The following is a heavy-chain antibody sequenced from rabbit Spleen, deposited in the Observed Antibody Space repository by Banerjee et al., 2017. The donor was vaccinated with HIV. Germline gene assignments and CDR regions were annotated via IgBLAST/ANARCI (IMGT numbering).Heavy chain of an antibody. V-gene: IGHV1S7*01. CDR2: IDPVFGIT. D-gene: IGHD8-1*01. J-gene: IGHJ6*01. Sequence: QLEESAGGLVQPGGSLKLSCKASGFTLSSYYMKWVRQAPGKGLEWIGYIDPVFGITYYANWVNGRFSISRENAQNTVLLQMTSLTAADTATYFCARDGAGGSYFALWGPGTLVTVS. CDR1: GFTLSSYY. CDR3: ARDGAGGSYFAL.